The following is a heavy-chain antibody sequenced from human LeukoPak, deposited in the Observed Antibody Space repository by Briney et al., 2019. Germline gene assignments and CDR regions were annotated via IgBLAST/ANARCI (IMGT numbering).Heavy chain of an antibody. CDR1: GGTFSSYA. J-gene: IGHJ4*02. CDR3: ARSLVVTAPFDY. D-gene: IGHD2-21*02. CDR2: IVPILGIA. V-gene: IGHV1-69*04. Sequence: SVKVSCKASGGTFSSYAISWVRQAPGQGLEWMGRIVPILGIANYAQRFQGRVTITADKSTSTAYMGLSSLRSEDTAVYYCARSLVVTAPFDYWGQGTLVTVSS.